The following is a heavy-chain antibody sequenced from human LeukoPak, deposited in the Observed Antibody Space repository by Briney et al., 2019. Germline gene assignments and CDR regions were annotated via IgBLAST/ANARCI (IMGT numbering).Heavy chain of an antibody. CDR3: ARQSGIAAADPPTGY. CDR2: IIPILGIA. CDR1: GYTLTELS. Sequence: ASVKVSCKVSGYTLTELSMYWVRLTPGKGLEWMGRIIPILGIANYAQKFQGRVTITADKSTSTAYMELSSLRSEDTAVYYCARQSGIAAADPPTGYWGQGTLVTVSS. D-gene: IGHD6-13*01. J-gene: IGHJ4*02. V-gene: IGHV1-69*02.